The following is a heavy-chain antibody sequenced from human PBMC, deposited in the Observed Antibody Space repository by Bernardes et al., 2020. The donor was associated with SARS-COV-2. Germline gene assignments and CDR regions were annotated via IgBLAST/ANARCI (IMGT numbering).Heavy chain of an antibody. J-gene: IGHJ3*02. V-gene: IGHV3-23*01. CDR2: FRGRGGIS. D-gene: IGHD1-1*01. Sequence: GGPLRLSCEASGFSLNNYAMSWVRQAPGKGLEWVSAFRGRGGISYYADSVKGRFTISRDTSKSTLYLQMNSLKVEDTAAYYCAKSLSELILADAFEIWGQGTMVRVSS. CDR1: GFSLNNYA. CDR3: AKSLSELILADAFEI.